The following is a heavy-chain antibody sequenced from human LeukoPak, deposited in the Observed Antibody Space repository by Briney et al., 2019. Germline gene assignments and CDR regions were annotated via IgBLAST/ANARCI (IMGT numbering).Heavy chain of an antibody. D-gene: IGHD3-10*01. J-gene: IGHJ5*02. Sequence: SQTLSLTCTVSGSSISSGGYYWSWIRQHPGKGLEWIGYIYYSGSTYYNPSLKSRVTISVDTSKNQFSLKLSSVTAADTAVYYCARDRRRGYGSGSGWFDPWGQGTLVTVSS. V-gene: IGHV4-31*03. CDR3: ARDRRRGYGSGSGWFDP. CDR2: IYYSGST. CDR1: GSSISSGGYY.